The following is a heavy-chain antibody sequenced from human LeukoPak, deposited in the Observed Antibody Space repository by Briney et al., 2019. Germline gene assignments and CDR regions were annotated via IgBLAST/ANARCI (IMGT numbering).Heavy chain of an antibody. Sequence: GASVKVSCKASGYTLTGYYMHWVRQAPGQGPEWMGWINGNSGGTKYAQKFEGRVTMTSDTSTSTVQMDLGTLRSDDTAVYYCAKEEKYDFWSGFRYFDYWGQGTLVTVSS. CDR2: INGNSGGT. CDR1: GYTLTGYY. D-gene: IGHD3-3*01. J-gene: IGHJ4*02. V-gene: IGHV1-2*02. CDR3: AKEEKYDFWSGFRYFDY.